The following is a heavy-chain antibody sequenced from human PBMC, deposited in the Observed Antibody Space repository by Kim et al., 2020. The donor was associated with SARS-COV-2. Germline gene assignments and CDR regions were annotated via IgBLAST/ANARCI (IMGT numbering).Heavy chain of an antibody. CDR2: ISAYNGNT. CDR1: GYTFTSYG. D-gene: IGHD1-26*01. CDR3: ARVRGSYYNTPGWFDP. Sequence: ASVKVSCKASGYTFTSYGISWVRQAPGQGLEWMGWISAYNGNTNYAQKLQGRVTMTTDTSTSTAYMELRSLRSDDTAVYYCARVRGSYYNTPGWFDPWGQGTLVTVSS. V-gene: IGHV1-18*01. J-gene: IGHJ5*02.